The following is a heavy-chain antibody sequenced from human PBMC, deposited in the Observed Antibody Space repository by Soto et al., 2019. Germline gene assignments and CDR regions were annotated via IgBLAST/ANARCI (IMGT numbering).Heavy chain of an antibody. Sequence: SETLSLTCTVSGGSISSYYWSWIRQPPGKGLEWIGYIYYSGSTNYNPSLKSRVTISVDTSKNQFSLKLSSVTAADTAVYYCAREVGYYDILTGYLRWFDPWGQGTLVTVSS. CDR1: GGSISSYY. V-gene: IGHV4-59*01. CDR3: AREVGYYDILTGYLRWFDP. D-gene: IGHD3-9*01. CDR2: IYYSGST. J-gene: IGHJ5*02.